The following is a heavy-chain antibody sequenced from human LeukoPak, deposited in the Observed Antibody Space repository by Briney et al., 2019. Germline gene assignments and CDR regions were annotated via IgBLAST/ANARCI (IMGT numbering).Heavy chain of an antibody. D-gene: IGHD3-3*01. CDR3: ARVRDPYYDFWSDYPTGAFDI. Sequence: GGSLTLFCALSGFTFCIYWVRWVCQAPGRGRVWVANLKQDGSQKYYVGSMKGRFTISRDNAKNSLYLQMNSLRAENTVVDYCARVRDPYYDFWSDYPTGAFDIWGQGTMVTVSS. V-gene: IGHV3-7*01. CDR1: GFTFCIYW. J-gene: IGHJ3*02. CDR2: LKQDGSQK.